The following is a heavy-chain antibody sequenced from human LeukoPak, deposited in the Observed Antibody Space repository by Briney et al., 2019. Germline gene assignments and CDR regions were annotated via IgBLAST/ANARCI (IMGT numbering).Heavy chain of an antibody. D-gene: IGHD1-14*01. V-gene: IGHV3-9*01. CDR1: GFTFDDYA. CDR2: ISWNSGSI. J-gene: IGHJ3*02. CDR3: ARERRIRNYNDRRVAFDI. Sequence: GGSLRLSCAASGFTFDDYAMHWVRQAPGKGLEWVSGISWNSGSIGYADSVKGRFTISRDNAKNTLYLQMNSLRAEDTAVYYCARERRIRNYNDRRVAFDIWGQGTMVTVSS.